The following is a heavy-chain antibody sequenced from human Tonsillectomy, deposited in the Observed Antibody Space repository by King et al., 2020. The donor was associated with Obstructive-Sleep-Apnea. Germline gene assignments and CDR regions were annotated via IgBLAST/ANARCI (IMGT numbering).Heavy chain of an antibody. CDR1: GFTFSSYG. Sequence: VQLVESGGGVVQPGRSLRLSCAASGFTFSSYGIHWVRQAPGKGLEWVAVISYDGSKKYYADSVKGRFTISRDDSKNTLYLQMNRLRTEDTAVYYCAKEGAWSMDYWGQGTLVSVSS. J-gene: IGHJ4*02. D-gene: IGHD2/OR15-2a*01. CDR2: ISYDGSKK. V-gene: IGHV3-30*18. CDR3: AKEGAWSMDY.